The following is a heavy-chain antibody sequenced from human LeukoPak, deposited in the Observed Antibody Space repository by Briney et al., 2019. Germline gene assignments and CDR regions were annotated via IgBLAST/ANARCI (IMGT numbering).Heavy chain of an antibody. J-gene: IGHJ4*02. CDR3: AMYDSFFDY. Sequence: SETLSLTCTVSGGSISGYYWSWLRQPPGKGLEWIGYIHYSGSTNYDPSLKSRVTISLDTSKKQLFLRLSSVTAADTAVYYCAMYDSFFDYCGQGTLVTVSS. CDR1: GGSISGYY. V-gene: IGHV4-59*08. D-gene: IGHD1-1*01. CDR2: IHYSGST.